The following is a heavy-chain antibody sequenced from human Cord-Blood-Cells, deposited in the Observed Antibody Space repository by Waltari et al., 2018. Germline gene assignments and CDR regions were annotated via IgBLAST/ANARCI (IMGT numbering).Heavy chain of an antibody. CDR3: ARDDYDSSGTRVDY. CDR2: IYSGGST. CDR1: GFTVSSNY. Sequence: EVQLVESGGGLIQPGGSLRLSCAASGFTVSSNYMSWVRQAPGKGREWVAVIYSGGSTYYADSVKGRFTISRDNSKNTLYLQMNSLRAEDTAVYYCARDDYDSSGTRVDYWGQGTLVTVSS. D-gene: IGHD3-22*01. V-gene: IGHV3-53*01. J-gene: IGHJ4*02.